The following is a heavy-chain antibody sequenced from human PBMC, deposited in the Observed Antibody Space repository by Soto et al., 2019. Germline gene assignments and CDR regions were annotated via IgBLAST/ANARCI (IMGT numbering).Heavy chain of an antibody. D-gene: IGHD3-22*01. CDR2: IYSGGST. CDR1: GFTVSSNY. J-gene: IGHJ3*02. Sequence: EVQLVESGGGLIQPGGSLRLSCAASGFTVSSNYMSWVRQAPGKGLEWVSVIYSGGSTYYADSVKGRFTISRDNSKNTLYLQMNSRRAEDTAVYYCARDLYDSSGHAIYDAFDIWGQGTMVTVSS. CDR3: ARDLYDSSGHAIYDAFDI. V-gene: IGHV3-53*01.